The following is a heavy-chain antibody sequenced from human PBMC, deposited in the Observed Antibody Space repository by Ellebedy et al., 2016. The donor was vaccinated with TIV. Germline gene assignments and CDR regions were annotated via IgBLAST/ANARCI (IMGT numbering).Heavy chain of an antibody. J-gene: IGHJ4*02. CDR3: ARDLGPTSSGWSPVRY. Sequence: SQTLSLTCAISGDSASERTAAWNWIRQSPSRGLEWLGRTYYRSKWYNDYAASVKSRITINPDTPKNHFSLQLNSVTPDDTAMYYCARDLGPTSSGWSPVRYWGQGTLVTVSS. V-gene: IGHV6-1*01. D-gene: IGHD6-19*01. CDR2: TYYRSKWYN. CDR1: GDSASERTAA.